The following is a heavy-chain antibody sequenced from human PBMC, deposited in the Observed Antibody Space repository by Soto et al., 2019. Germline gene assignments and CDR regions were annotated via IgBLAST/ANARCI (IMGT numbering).Heavy chain of an antibody. Sequence: QVQLVQSGAEVKKPGASVKVSCKASGYTFTSYDINWVRQATGQGLEWMGWMNPNSGHTGYAQKFQGRVTMTRNTSRSTDYLGLSSLRSEDTAVYYCAGYNYEGYFDYWGQGTVVTVSS. CDR2: MNPNSGHT. D-gene: IGHD3-22*01. J-gene: IGHJ4*02. CDR3: AGYNYEGYFDY. V-gene: IGHV1-8*01. CDR1: GYTFTSYD.